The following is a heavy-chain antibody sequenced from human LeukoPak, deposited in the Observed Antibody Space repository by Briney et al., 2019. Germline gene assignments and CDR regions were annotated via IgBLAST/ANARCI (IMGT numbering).Heavy chain of an antibody. CDR1: GGSISSYY. J-gene: IGHJ4*02. D-gene: IGHD3-10*01. CDR2: IYYSGST. V-gene: IGHV4-59*01. Sequence: SETLSLTCTVSGGSISSYYWSWIRQPPGKGLEWIGYIYYSGSTNYNPSLKSRVTISVDTSKNQFSLKLSSVTAADTAVYYCARDNYSLLDYWGQGTLVTVSS. CDR3: ARDNYSLLDY.